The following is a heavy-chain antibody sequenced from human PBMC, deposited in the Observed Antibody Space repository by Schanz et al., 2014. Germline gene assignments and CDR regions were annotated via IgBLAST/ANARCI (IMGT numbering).Heavy chain of an antibody. Sequence: QVQLVQSGAEVKKPGASVKVSCKASGYTFTGYHMHWVRQAPGQGLEWMGRISAYNGNTNYAEKLQGRVTMTTDTSTTTAYMELRSLRSDDTAVYYCARKVGATTRYYYHAMDVWGQGTVVTVSS. CDR3: ARKVGATTRYYYHAMDV. V-gene: IGHV1-18*04. CDR2: ISAYNGNT. J-gene: IGHJ6*02. D-gene: IGHD1-26*01. CDR1: GYTFTGYH.